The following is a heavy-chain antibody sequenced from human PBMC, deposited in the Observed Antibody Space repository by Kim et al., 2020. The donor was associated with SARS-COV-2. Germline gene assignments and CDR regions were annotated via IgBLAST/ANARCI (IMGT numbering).Heavy chain of an antibody. J-gene: IGHJ6*02. CDR2: INAGNGNT. Sequence: ASVKVSCKASGYTFTSYAMHWVRQAPGQRLEWMGWINAGNGNTKYSQKFQGRVTITSDTSASTAYMELSSLRSEDTAVYYCARVNPYYYGSGSDYRKYGMDIWGQGTTVTVSS. CDR3: ARVNPYYYGSGSDYRKYGMDI. V-gene: IGHV1-3*01. D-gene: IGHD3-10*01. CDR1: GYTFTSYA.